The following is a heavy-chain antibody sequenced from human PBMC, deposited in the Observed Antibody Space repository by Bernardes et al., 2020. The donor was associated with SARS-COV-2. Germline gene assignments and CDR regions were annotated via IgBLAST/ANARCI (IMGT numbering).Heavy chain of an antibody. CDR1: GYTFTDYY. Sequence: SVKVSCKTSGYTFTDYYIHWVRQAPGQGLEWMGWINPNSGGTNYAQKFQGRVTMTRDRSISTAYMQLSRLRSDDTAVYYCARVEIYCSGGTCYKESYGMDVWGQGTTVTVSS. J-gene: IGHJ6*02. CDR3: ARVEIYCSGGTCYKESYGMDV. V-gene: IGHV1-2*02. D-gene: IGHD2-15*01. CDR2: INPNSGGT.